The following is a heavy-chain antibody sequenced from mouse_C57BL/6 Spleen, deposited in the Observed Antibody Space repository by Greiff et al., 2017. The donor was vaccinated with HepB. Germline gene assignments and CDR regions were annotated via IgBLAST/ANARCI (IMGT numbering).Heavy chain of an antibody. CDR1: GFTFSSYA. CDR3: ARAGSSGPFAY. J-gene: IGHJ3*01. CDR2: ISDGGSYT. D-gene: IGHD3-2*02. V-gene: IGHV5-4*01. Sequence: EVHLVESGGGLVKPGGSLKLSCAASGFTFSSYAMSWVRQTPEKRLEWVATISDGGSYTYYPDNVKGRFTISRDNAKNNLYLQMSHLKSEDTAMYYCARAGSSGPFAYWGQGTLVTVSA.